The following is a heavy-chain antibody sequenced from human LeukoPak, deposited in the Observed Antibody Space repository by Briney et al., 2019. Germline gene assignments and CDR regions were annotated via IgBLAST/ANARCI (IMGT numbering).Heavy chain of an antibody. CDR2: INWKGGTT. CDR3: ARDLVVAGTGFGY. D-gene: IGHD6-19*01. CDR1: GFTFDNYG. J-gene: IGHJ4*02. V-gene: IGHV3-20*04. Sequence: PGGSLRLPCPASGFTFDNYGMSWVRQAPGKGLEGVSGINWKGGTTGYADSVKGRFTISRDNAKKSLYLQMNSLRAEDTALYYCARDLVVAGTGFGYWGQGTLVTVSS.